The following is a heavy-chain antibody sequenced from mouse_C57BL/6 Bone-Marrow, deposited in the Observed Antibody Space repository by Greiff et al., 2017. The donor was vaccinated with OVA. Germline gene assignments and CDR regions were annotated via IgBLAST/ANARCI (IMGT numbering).Heavy chain of an antibody. CDR2: IDPANGNT. V-gene: IGHV14-3*01. CDR1: GFHIKNTY. J-gene: IGHJ3*01. D-gene: IGHD4-1*02. CDR3: ARPHNWALGLF. Sequence: EVQLHQSVAELVRPGASVKLSCTASGFHIKNTYMHWVKQRPDQGLEWIGRIDPANGNTKYAPKFQGKATITADTSSNTAYLQLSSLTSEDTAIYYCARPHNWALGLFWGQGTLVTVSA.